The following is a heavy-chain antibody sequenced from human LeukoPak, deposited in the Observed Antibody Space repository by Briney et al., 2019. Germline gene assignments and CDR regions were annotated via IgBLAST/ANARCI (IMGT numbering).Heavy chain of an antibody. CDR2: INPSGGST. CDR1: GYTFTSYY. V-gene: IGHV1-46*01. CDR3: ARKAWSGYYYDY. D-gene: IGHD3-22*01. J-gene: IGHJ4*02. Sequence: ASVKVSCKASGYTFTSYYMHWVRQAPGQGLEWMAIINPSGGSTSYAQKFQGRVTMTRDTSTSTVYMELSSLRSEDTAVYYCARKAWSGYYYDYWGQGTLVTVSS.